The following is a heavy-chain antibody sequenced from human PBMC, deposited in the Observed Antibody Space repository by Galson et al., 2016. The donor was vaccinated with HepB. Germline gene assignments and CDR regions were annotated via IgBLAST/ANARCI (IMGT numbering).Heavy chain of an antibody. D-gene: IGHD3-10*01. CDR2: IRQDGSQK. J-gene: IGHJ4*02. Sequence: SLRLSCAASGFKFDINWMSWVRQAPRKGLEWVADIRQDGSQKYNVDSVKGRFTISRDNAKDSAYLQMNILRVEDTAVYYCARDYNKDDSKSQFDHWGQGTLVTVSS. CDR1: GFKFDINW. V-gene: IGHV3-7*03. CDR3: ARDYNKDDSKSQFDH.